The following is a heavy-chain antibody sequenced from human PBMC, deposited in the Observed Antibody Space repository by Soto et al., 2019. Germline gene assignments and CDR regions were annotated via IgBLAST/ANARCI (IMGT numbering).Heavy chain of an antibody. CDR2: IIPIFGTA. Sequence: GASVKVSCKASGGTFSSYAISWVRQAPGQGLEWMGGIIPIFGTANYAQKFQGRVTITADESTSTAYMELSSLRSEDTAVYYCARDDDSSGYSRLDYWGQGTLVTVSS. CDR3: ARDDDSSGYSRLDY. J-gene: IGHJ4*02. D-gene: IGHD3-22*01. V-gene: IGHV1-69*13. CDR1: GGTFSSYA.